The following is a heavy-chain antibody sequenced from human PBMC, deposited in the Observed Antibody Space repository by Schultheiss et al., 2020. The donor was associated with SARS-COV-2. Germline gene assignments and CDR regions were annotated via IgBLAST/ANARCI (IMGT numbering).Heavy chain of an antibody. J-gene: IGHJ3*02. Sequence: GGSLRLSCAASGFTFSTYGMHWVRQAPGKGLEWVANIKQDGSEKYYVDSVKGRFTISRDNAKNSLYLQMNSLRAEDTAVYYCARDSPSYYYGSGSSDAFDIWGQGTMVTVSS. CDR1: GFTFSTYG. D-gene: IGHD3-10*01. CDR2: IKQDGSEK. CDR3: ARDSPSYYYGSGSSDAFDI. V-gene: IGHV3-7*01.